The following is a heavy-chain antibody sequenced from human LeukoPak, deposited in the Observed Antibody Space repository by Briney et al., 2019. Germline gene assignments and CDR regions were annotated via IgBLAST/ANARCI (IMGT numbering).Heavy chain of an antibody. CDR1: GFTFSSYG. Sequence: GRSLRLSCAASGFTFSSYGMHWVRQAPGKGLEWVAVIWYDGSNKYYADSVKGRFTISRDNSKNTLYLQMNSLRAEDTAVHYCARGSGAPHYYYYGMDVWGQGTTVTVSS. J-gene: IGHJ6*02. CDR3: ARGSGAPHYYYYGMDV. CDR2: IWYDGSNK. V-gene: IGHV3-33*01.